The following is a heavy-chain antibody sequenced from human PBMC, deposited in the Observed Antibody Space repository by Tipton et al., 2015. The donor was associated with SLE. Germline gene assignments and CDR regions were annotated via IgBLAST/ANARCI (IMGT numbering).Heavy chain of an antibody. V-gene: IGHV3-48*03. CDR3: ARAVFHSGYGY. CDR2: ISSSGTTI. D-gene: IGHD5-12*01. Sequence: SLRLSCAASGFTFDDYGMSWVRQAPGKGLEWVSYISSSGTTIYYADSVKGRFTISRDNAKNSLYLQMNSLRAEDTAVYYCARAVFHSGYGYWGQGTLVTVSS. CDR1: GFTFDDYG. J-gene: IGHJ4*02.